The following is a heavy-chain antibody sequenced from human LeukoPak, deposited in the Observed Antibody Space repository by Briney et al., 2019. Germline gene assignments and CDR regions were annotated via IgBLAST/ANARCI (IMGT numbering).Heavy chain of an antibody. Sequence: SGGSLRLSCAASGFTFSSYGMHWVRQAPGKGLEWVAFIRYDGSNKYYADSVKGRFTISRDNSKNTLYLQMNSLRAEDTAVYYCAKGPPFGAAAGLFDYWGQGTLVTVSS. CDR3: AKGPPFGAAAGLFDY. V-gene: IGHV3-30*02. J-gene: IGHJ4*02. D-gene: IGHD6-13*01. CDR2: IRYDGSNK. CDR1: GFTFSSYG.